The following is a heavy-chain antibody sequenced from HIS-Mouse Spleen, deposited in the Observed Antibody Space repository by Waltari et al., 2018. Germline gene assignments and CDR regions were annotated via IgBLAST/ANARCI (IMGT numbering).Heavy chain of an antibody. V-gene: IGHV1-8*01. Sequence: QVQLVQSGAEVKKPGASVKVSCKASGYTFTSYDINWVRQATGQGLEWMGWMNPNSGNTGYAQKFQGRVTMTRNTSISTAYMELSSLRSEDTAVYYCARRRYYDFWSGYPYWYFDLWGRGTLVTVSS. J-gene: IGHJ2*01. CDR3: ARRRYYDFWSGYPYWYFDL. D-gene: IGHD3-3*01. CDR2: MNPNSGNT. CDR1: GYTFTSYD.